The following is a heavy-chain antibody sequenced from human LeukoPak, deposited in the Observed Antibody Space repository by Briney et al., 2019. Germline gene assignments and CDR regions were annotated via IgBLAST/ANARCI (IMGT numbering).Heavy chain of an antibody. J-gene: IGHJ3*02. Sequence: GRSLRLSCAASGFTFSSYGMHWVRQAPDKGLEWVAVISYDGSNKYYADSVKGRFTISRDNSKNTLYLQMNSLRAEDTAVYYCAKELYSYGEGSFDIWGQGTMVTVSS. CDR2: ISYDGSNK. V-gene: IGHV3-30*18. CDR3: AKELYSYGEGSFDI. CDR1: GFTFSSYG. D-gene: IGHD5-18*01.